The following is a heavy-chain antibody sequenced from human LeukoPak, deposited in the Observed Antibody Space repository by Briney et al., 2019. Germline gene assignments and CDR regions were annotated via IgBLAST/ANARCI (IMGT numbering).Heavy chain of an antibody. CDR3: ARDPYSGNYGAYYYYYMDV. CDR2: ITSSSSYI. Sequence: GGSLRLSCAASGFTFSSYNMNWVRQAPGKGLEWVSSITSSSSYIFYADSVKGRFTISRDNAKNSLYLQMDSLRVEDTAEYYCARDPYSGNYGAYYYYYMDVWGKGTTVTVSS. D-gene: IGHD1-26*01. CDR1: GFTFSSYN. V-gene: IGHV3-21*06. J-gene: IGHJ6*03.